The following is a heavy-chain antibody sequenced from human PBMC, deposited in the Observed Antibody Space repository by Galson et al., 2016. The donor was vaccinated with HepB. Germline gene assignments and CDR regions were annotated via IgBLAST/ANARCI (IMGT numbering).Heavy chain of an antibody. D-gene: IGHD3-9*01. CDR3: ARDPFDWATDYYYGMDV. J-gene: IGHJ6*02. V-gene: IGHV3-33*01. Sequence: SCKASGYTINKYGMHWVRQAPGKGLEWVAVIWYDGSKKHYADSVKGRFTISRDNSKKKLHLQMNSLRAEDTAVYYCARDPFDWATDYYYGMDVWGQGTTGAVSS. CDR2: IWYDGSKK. CDR1: GYTINKYG.